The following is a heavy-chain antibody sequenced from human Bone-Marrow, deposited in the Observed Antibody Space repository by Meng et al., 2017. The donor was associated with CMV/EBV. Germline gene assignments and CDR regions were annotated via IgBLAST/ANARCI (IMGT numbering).Heavy chain of an antibody. Sequence: SETLSLTCTVSGDSISTSDYYWGWIRQPPGKGLEWIGNIYYSGTTYYNPSLKSRVTISVDTSKNQFSLKLSSVTAADTAVYYCARSHRRYSGSYFSTFDVWGEGTMVTASS. CDR3: ARSHRRYSGSYFSTFDV. CDR2: IYYSGTT. V-gene: IGHV4-39*07. D-gene: IGHD1-26*01. J-gene: IGHJ3*01. CDR1: GDSISTSDYY.